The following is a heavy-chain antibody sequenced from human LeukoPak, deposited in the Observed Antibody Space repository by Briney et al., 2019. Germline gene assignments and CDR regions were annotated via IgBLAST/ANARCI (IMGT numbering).Heavy chain of an antibody. CDR3: FRLRRNSDRSGYYYYYDY. V-gene: IGHV3-21*01. Sequence: PGGSLRLSCAASGYTFSDFSVNWVRQAPGKGLEWVSSISVRSNYRYYADSVRGRFTISRDDARDSLFLQMNSLRAEDTAVYFFFRLRRNSDRSGYYYYYDYWGQGTLVTVSS. CDR1: GYTFSDFS. CDR2: ISVRSNYR. J-gene: IGHJ4*02. D-gene: IGHD3-22*01.